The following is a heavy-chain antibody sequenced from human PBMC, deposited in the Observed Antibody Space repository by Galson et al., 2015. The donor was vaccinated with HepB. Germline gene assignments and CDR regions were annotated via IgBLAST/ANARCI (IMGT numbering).Heavy chain of an antibody. CDR1: GDSVSSNSAA. CDR2: TYYRSKWYN. J-gene: IGHJ6*03. V-gene: IGHV6-1*01. D-gene: IGHD5-12*01. CDR3: ARDMGYEHYYYYYMDV. Sequence: CAISGDSVSSNSAAWNWIRQSPSRGLEWLGRTYYRSKWYNDYAVSVKSRITINPDTSKNQFSLQLNSVTPEDTAVYYCARDMGYEHYYYYYMDVWGKGTTVTVSS.